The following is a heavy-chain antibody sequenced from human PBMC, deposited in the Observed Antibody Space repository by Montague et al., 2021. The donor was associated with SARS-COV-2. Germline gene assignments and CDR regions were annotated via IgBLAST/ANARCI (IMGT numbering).Heavy chain of an antibody. CDR2: IYSSGRT. V-gene: IGHV3-53*01. J-gene: IGHJ4*02. CDR3: ARDFGESRDH. D-gene: IGHD3-10*01. CDR1: GFTVSSNY. Sequence: SLRLSCAASGFTVSSNYMSWVRQAPGKGLEWVSLIYSSGRTSYAGSVEGRFTMSRDNSKNTLYLQMNSLRAEDTAVYYCARDFGESRDHWGQGTLVTVSS.